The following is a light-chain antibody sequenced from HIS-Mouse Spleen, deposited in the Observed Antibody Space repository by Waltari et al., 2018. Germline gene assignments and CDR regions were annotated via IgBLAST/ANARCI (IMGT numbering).Light chain of an antibody. CDR3: QAWDSSTGVV. J-gene: IGLJ2*01. V-gene: IGLV3-1*01. Sequence: SYELTQPPSVSVSPGQTAIIPCSGDTLWAQYACWYQQKPGQSPVLVIYQDSKRPSGVPERFSGSNYGNTATLTISGTQAMDEADYYCQAWDSSTGVVFGGGTKLTVL. CDR2: QDS. CDR1: TLWAQY.